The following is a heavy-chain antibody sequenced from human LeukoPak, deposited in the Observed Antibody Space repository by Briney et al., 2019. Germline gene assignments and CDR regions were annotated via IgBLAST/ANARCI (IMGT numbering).Heavy chain of an antibody. CDR1: GYFISSGYY. Sequence: SETLSLTCTVSGYFISSGYYWGWIRQPPGRGLDWIGSIYHGGSAFYNPSLRSRVTIAVDTSKNQFSLKLTSVTAADTAVYYCVRDDMWSGYSYFDYWGQGTLVTVSS. CDR2: IYHGGSA. V-gene: IGHV4-38-2*02. J-gene: IGHJ4*02. CDR3: VRDDMWSGYSYFDY. D-gene: IGHD3-3*01.